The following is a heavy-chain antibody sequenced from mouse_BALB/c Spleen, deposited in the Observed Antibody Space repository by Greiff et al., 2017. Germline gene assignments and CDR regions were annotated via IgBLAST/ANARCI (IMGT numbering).Heavy chain of an antibody. CDR2: IWAGGST. D-gene: IGHD1-1*01. CDR1: GFSLTSYG. CDR3: ARYYYGRDYFDY. J-gene: IGHJ2*01. V-gene: IGHV2-9*02. Sequence: VNLVESGPGLVAPSQSLSITCTVSGFSLTSYGVHWVRQPPGKGLEWLGVIWAGGSTNYNSALMSRLSISKDNSKSQVFLKMNSLQTDDTAMYYCARYYYGRDYFDYWGQGTTLTVSS.